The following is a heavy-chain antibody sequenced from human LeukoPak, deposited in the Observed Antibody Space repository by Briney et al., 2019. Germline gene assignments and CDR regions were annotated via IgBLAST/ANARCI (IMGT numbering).Heavy chain of an antibody. CDR2: MHYSGST. Sequence: SETLSLTCTVSGGSISSYYWSWIRQPPGKGLEWIGYMHYSGSTNYNPSLKSRVTISVDTSKNQFSLKLSSVTAADTAVYYCARWILYSSRSYSDYWGQGTLVTVSS. CDR1: GGSISSYY. V-gene: IGHV4-59*01. J-gene: IGHJ4*02. CDR3: ARWILYSSRSYSDY. D-gene: IGHD3-10*01.